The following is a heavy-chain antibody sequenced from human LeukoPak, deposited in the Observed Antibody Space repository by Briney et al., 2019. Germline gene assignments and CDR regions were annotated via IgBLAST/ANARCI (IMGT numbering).Heavy chain of an antibody. CDR3: ARGVLGPYYFDL. CDR2: IHYTGAT. V-gene: IGHV4-34*01. CDR1: GGSFRGYY. J-gene: IGHJ2*01. D-gene: IGHD7-27*01. Sequence: SETLSLTCAVYGGSFRGYYWSWIRQPPGKGLEWIGEIHYTGATNYKPSLKSRVTISGDPSKNQFSLRVSSVAAADTAGYYCARGVLGPYYFDLWGRGTLVTVSS.